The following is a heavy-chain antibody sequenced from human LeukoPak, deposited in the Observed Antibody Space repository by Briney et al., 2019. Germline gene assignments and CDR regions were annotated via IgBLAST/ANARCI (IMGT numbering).Heavy chain of an antibody. CDR1: GFTFSSYA. Sequence: GGSLRLSCAAPGFTFSSYAMTWVRQAPGKGLEWVSGISGSGGSTYYADSVKGRFTVSRDNSKNTLYLQMDSLRAEDTAVYYCAKGSTSMVATTLAYWGQGTLVTVSS. D-gene: IGHD5-12*01. J-gene: IGHJ4*02. V-gene: IGHV3-23*01. CDR3: AKGSTSMVATTLAY. CDR2: ISGSGGST.